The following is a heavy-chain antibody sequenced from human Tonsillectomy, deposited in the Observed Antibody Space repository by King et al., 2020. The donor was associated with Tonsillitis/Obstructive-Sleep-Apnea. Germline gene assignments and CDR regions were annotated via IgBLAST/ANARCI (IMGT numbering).Heavy chain of an antibody. Sequence: VQLVESGGGLVKPGGSLRLSCAASGFTFSSYSMNWVRQAPGKGLEWVSSISSSSSYIYYADSVKGRITISRDNDKNSLYLQMNSLRAEDTAVYYCAGYLGLVVPAATIDYWGQGTLVTVSS. V-gene: IGHV3-21*01. CDR3: AGYLGLVVPAATIDY. J-gene: IGHJ4*02. D-gene: IGHD2-2*01. CDR1: GFTFSSYS. CDR2: ISSSSSYI.